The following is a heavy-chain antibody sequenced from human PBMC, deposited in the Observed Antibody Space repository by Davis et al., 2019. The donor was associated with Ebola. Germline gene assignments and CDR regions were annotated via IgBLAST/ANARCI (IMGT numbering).Heavy chain of an antibody. Sequence: PGGSLRLSCVASGFTFSNHAMHWVRQAPGKGLEWVAVTSHNERERFYGESVQGRFTISRDNSENTLYLQTNSLRPDDTAIYFCARALHDEVLDYWGQGTPVTVSS. CDR1: GFTFSNHA. CDR2: TSHNERER. V-gene: IGHV3-30*04. J-gene: IGHJ4*02. CDR3: ARALHDEVLDY. D-gene: IGHD1-1*01.